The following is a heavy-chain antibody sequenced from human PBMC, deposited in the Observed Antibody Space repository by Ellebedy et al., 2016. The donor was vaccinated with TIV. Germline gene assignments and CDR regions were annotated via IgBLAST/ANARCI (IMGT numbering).Heavy chain of an antibody. CDR3: ARDGGSGTPLDH. Sequence: GESLKISCAASGFTFNLYWMHWVRQAQGKWLVWVSRITDDGSYAHYVDSVEGRFTISRDNAKNVLYLQMNSLRPEDTAVYYCARDGGSGTPLDHWGQGTLVTVSS. V-gene: IGHV3-74*01. J-gene: IGHJ4*02. CDR2: ITDDGSYA. CDR1: GFTFNLYW. D-gene: IGHD3-10*01.